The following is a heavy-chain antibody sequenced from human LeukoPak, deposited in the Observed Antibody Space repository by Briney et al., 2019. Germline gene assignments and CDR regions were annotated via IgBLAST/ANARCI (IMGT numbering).Heavy chain of an antibody. CDR1: GFTFSSYA. J-gene: IGHJ4*02. CDR2: ISGSGGST. CDR3: ANDASSSGIFY. D-gene: IGHD3-10*01. Sequence: GGSLRLSCAASGFTFSSYAMSWVRQAPGKGLEWVSAISGSGGSTYYADSVKGRFTISRDNSKNTLYLQMNSLRAGDTAVYYCANDASSSGIFYWGQGTLVTVSS. V-gene: IGHV3-23*01.